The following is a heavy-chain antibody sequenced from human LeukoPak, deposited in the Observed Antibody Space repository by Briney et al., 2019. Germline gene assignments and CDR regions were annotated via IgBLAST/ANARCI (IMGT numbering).Heavy chain of an antibody. CDR2: ISGSGGST. CDR1: GFTFSSYA. D-gene: IGHD3-9*01. J-gene: IGHJ4*02. CDR3: AKESGSGGFDWLFFDY. V-gene: IGHV3-23*01. Sequence: GGSLRLSCAASGFTFSSYAMSWVRQAPGKGLEWVSAISGSGGSTYYADSVKGRFTISRDNSKNTLYLQMNSLRAEDTAVYYCAKESGSGGFDWLFFDYWGQGTLVTVSS.